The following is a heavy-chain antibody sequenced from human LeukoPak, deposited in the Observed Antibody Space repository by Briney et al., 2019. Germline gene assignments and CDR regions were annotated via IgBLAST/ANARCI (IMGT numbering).Heavy chain of an antibody. CDR2: INPNSGGT. Sequence: GASVKVSCKASGYTFTGYYMHWVRQAPGQGLEWMGWINPNSGGTSYAQKFQGRVTMTRDTSISTAYMELSRLRSDDTAVYYCAREDDILTGYGFDYWGQGTLVTVSS. D-gene: IGHD3-9*01. J-gene: IGHJ4*02. V-gene: IGHV1-2*02. CDR1: GYTFTGYY. CDR3: AREDDILTGYGFDY.